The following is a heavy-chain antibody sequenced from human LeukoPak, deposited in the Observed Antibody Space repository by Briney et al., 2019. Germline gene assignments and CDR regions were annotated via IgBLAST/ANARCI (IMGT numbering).Heavy chain of an antibody. CDR3: ASGYSYGPDY. V-gene: IGHV4-39*07. CDR2: IYYSGGT. J-gene: IGHJ4*02. Sequence: PSETLSLTCTVSGGSISSSSYYWGWIRQPPGKGLEWIGSIYYSGGTYYNPSLKSRVTISVDTSKNQFSLKLSSVTAADTAVYYCASGYSYGPDYWGQGTLVTVSS. D-gene: IGHD5-18*01. CDR1: GGSISSSSYY.